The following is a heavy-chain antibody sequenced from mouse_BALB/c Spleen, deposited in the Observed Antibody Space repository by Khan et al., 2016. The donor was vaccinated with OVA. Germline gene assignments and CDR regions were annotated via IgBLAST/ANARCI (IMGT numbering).Heavy chain of an antibody. V-gene: IGHV2-2*02. CDR3: ARRGYDYCHGALFAY. D-gene: IGHD2-4*01. Sequence: QVQLKQSGPGLVQPSQSLSITCTVSGFSLPNYSVHWVRQSPGKGLEWLGVIWSAGSTDYNEAFISRLTISKDNSRSPVFFKMNNLQPNDTSIDYWARRGYDYCHGALFAYWGQGTLVTVSA. J-gene: IGHJ3*01. CDR2: IWSAGST. CDR1: GFSLPNYS.